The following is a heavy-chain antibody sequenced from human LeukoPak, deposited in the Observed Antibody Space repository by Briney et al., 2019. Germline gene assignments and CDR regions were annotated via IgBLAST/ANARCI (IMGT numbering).Heavy chain of an antibody. J-gene: IGHJ5*02. CDR1: GGSFSGYY. Sequence: SETLSLTCAVYGGSFSGYYWSWIRQPPGKGLEWIGEINHSGSTNYNPSPKSRVTISVDTSKNQFSLKLSSVTAADTAVYYCAREMRYYYGSGSTANNWFDPWGQGTLVTVSS. CDR3: AREMRYYYGSGSTANNWFDP. D-gene: IGHD3-10*01. CDR2: INHSGST. V-gene: IGHV4-34*01.